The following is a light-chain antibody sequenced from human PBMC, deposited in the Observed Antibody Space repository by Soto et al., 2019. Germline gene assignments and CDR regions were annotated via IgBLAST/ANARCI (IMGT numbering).Light chain of an antibody. Sequence: QSALTQPPSASWSPGQSVTISCTGTSSDVGGYNYVSWYQQHPGKAPKLMIFEVSKRPSGVPDRFSGSKSGNTASLTVSGLQAEDEADYYCSSFADSNAYVFGTGTKLTVL. V-gene: IGLV2-8*01. CDR3: SSFADSNAYV. J-gene: IGLJ1*01. CDR1: SSDVGGYNY. CDR2: EVS.